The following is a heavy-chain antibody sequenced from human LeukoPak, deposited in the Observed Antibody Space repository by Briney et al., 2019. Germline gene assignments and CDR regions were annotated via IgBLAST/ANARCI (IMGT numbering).Heavy chain of an antibody. CDR1: GFTFSSYA. D-gene: IGHD3-22*01. J-gene: IGHJ4*02. CDR2: ISGSGGST. CDR3: AKAYLQANYYDSSGYSDY. V-gene: IGHV3-23*01. Sequence: GGSLRLSCAASGFTFSSYAMSWVRQAPGKGLEWVSAISGSGGSTYYADSVKGRFTISRDNSKNTLYLQMNSLRAEDTAVYYCAKAYLQANYYDSSGYSDYWGQGTLVTVSS.